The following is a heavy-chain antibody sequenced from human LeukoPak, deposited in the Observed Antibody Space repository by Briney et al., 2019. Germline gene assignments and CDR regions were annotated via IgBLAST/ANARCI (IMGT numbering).Heavy chain of an antibody. V-gene: IGHV4-39*01. J-gene: IGHJ3*02. CDR1: GVSISSSNYY. CDR3: ARHCGGDCSHGFDI. D-gene: IGHD2-21*02. Sequence: SETLSLTCTVSGVSISSSNYYWSWIRQPPGKGLEWIGEINHSGSTNYNPSLKSRVAISEDTSKNQFSLKLTFVTAADTAMYYCARHCGGDCSHGFDIWGQGTLVTVSS. CDR2: INHSGST.